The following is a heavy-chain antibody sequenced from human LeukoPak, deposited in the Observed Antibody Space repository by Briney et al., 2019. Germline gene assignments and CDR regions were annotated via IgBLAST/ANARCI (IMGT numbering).Heavy chain of an antibody. CDR1: GGTFSSYA. Sequence: GASVKVSFKASGGTFSSYAISWVRQAPGQGLEWMGGIIPIFGTANCAQKFQGRVTITADESTSTAYMELSSLRSEDTAVYYCARGGVPAATPYYYYGMDVWGKGTTVTVSS. J-gene: IGHJ6*04. CDR3: ARGGVPAATPYYYYGMDV. D-gene: IGHD2-2*01. CDR2: IIPIFGTA. V-gene: IGHV1-69*13.